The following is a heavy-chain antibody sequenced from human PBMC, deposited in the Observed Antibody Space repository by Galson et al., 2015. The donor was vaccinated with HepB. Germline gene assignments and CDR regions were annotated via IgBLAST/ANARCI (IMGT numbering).Heavy chain of an antibody. Sequence: SVKVSCKASGGTFSSYAISWVRQAPGQGLEWMGGIIPIFGTANYAQKFQGRVTITADKSTSTAYMELSSLRSEDTAVYYCARGGIAVAHFDYWGQGTLVTVSS. D-gene: IGHD6-19*01. CDR1: GGTFSSYA. CDR3: ARGGIAVAHFDY. CDR2: IIPIFGTA. V-gene: IGHV1-69*06. J-gene: IGHJ4*02.